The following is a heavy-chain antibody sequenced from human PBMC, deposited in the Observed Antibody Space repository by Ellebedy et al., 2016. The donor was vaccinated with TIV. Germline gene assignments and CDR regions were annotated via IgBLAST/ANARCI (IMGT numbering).Heavy chain of an antibody. V-gene: IGHV1-69*13. Sequence: AASVKVSCKAPGNTFSEYIISWVRQAPGEGPEWMGGIIPIFKTIKYAEKFQGRFTITADESTSTAHMELSSLRSEDTAVYYCAREYCGGDCYRGIRDHFYGMDVWGQGTTVTVSS. J-gene: IGHJ6*02. CDR2: IIPIFKTI. D-gene: IGHD2-21*02. CDR3: AREYCGGDCYRGIRDHFYGMDV. CDR1: GNTFSEYI.